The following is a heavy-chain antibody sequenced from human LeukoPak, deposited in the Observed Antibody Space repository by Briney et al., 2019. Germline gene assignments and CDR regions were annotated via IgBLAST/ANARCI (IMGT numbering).Heavy chain of an antibody. CDR1: GGSISSYY. J-gene: IGHJ3*02. CDR3: ARITWELRAFDI. D-gene: IGHD1-26*01. Sequence: SETLSLTCTVSGGSISSYYWSWIRQPPGKGLEWIGYIYYSGSTNYNPSLKSRVTISVDTSKNQFSLQLNSVTPEDTAVYYCARITWELRAFDIWGQGTMVTVSS. CDR2: IYYSGST. V-gene: IGHV4-59*12.